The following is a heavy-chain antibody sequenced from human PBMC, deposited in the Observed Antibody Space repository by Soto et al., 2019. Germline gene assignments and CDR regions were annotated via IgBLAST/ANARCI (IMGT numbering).Heavy chain of an antibody. V-gene: IGHV3-23*01. CDR2: ISGSGDDT. Sequence: WGSLRLSCAASGFTFSSYAMSWVRQAPGKGLEWVSVISGSGDDTDYADSVKGRFTIFRDNSKNTLFLQMNSLRAEDTAVYYCGKRDYPYYFDCWGQGTLVTVSS. CDR3: GKRDYPYYFDC. D-gene: IGHD5-12*01. CDR1: GFTFSSYA. J-gene: IGHJ4*02.